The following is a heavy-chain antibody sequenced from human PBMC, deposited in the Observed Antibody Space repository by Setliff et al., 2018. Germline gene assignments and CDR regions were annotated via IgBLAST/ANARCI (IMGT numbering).Heavy chain of an antibody. J-gene: IGHJ2*01. Sequence: GASVKVSCKASGYTFASYYMYWLRQAPGQGPEWMGWINPNSGGTNYAQKFQGRVSMTRDTSISTAFLELNGLRSDDTAVYYCTKDLKKWLQFGWYFDLWGRGTLVTVSS. D-gene: IGHD5-12*01. V-gene: IGHV1-2*02. CDR3: TKDLKKWLQFGWYFDL. CDR2: INPNSGGT. CDR1: GYTFASYY.